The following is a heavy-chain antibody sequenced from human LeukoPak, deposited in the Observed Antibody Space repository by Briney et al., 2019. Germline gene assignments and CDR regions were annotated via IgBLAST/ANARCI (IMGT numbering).Heavy chain of an antibody. CDR2: IFTSGGT. J-gene: IGHJ3*02. V-gene: IGHV4-4*07. CDR3: ARALDRYDSSRDAFDI. Sequence: SETLSLTCTVSGGSISPYYWNWIRQPAGKGLEWIGRIFTSGGTNYNPSLKSRVTISIDKSKNQFSLRLSSVTAADTAVYYCARALDRYDSSRDAFDIWGQGTVVTVSS. D-gene: IGHD3-22*01. CDR1: GGSISPYY.